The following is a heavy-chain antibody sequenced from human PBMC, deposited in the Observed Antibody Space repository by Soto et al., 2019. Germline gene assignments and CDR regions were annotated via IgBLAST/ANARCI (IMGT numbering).Heavy chain of an antibody. CDR3: AIGSTVTDLFDY. Sequence: SETLSLTCTVSGGSISSYYWSWIRQPPGKGLEWIGYIYYSGSTNYNPSLKSRVTISVGTSKNQFSLKLSSVTAADTAVYYCAIGSTVTDLFDYWGQGTLVTVSS. CDR2: IYYSGST. V-gene: IGHV4-59*01. D-gene: IGHD4-17*01. CDR1: GGSISSYY. J-gene: IGHJ4*02.